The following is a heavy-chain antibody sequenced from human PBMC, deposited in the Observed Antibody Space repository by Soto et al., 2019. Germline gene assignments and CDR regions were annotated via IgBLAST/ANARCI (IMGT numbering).Heavy chain of an antibody. CDR2: IWYDGSNI. J-gene: IGHJ4*02. Sequence: GSLRLSCAASGFTFSRYGMHWVRQAPGRGLEWVAVIWYDGSNIYYADSVKGRFTISRDNSKDTLDLQMNSLRAEDTAVYYFSRDREQWLVGYYFDYWGQGTLVTVSS. CDR3: SRDREQWLVGYYFDY. V-gene: IGHV3-33*01. CDR1: GFTFSRYG. D-gene: IGHD6-19*01.